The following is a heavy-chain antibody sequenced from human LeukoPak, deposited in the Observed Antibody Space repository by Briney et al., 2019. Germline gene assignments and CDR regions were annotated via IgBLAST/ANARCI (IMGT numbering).Heavy chain of an antibody. V-gene: IGHV3-7*03. CDR3: AKVGSYYYDSSGYYYDY. CDR2: IKQDGSEK. D-gene: IGHD3-22*01. J-gene: IGHJ4*02. Sequence: PGGSLRLSCAASGFTFSSYWMSWVRQAPGKGLEWVANIKQDGSEKYYVDSVKGRFTISRDNAKNSLYLQMNSLRAEDTAVYYCAKVGSYYYDSSGYYYDYWGQGTLVTVSS. CDR1: GFTFSSYW.